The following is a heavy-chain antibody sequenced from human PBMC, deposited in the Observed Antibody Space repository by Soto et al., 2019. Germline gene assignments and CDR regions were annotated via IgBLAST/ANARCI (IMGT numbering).Heavy chain of an antibody. CDR1: GGSISSYY. V-gene: IGHV4-59*10. J-gene: IGHJ6*02. CDR3: ARTRGYSYGLYYYYYYGMDV. Sequence: PSETLSLTYAVYGGSISSYYWRWIRQPAGKGLEWIGRIYTSGSTNYNPSLKSRVTMSVDTSKNQFSLKLSSVTAADTAVYYCARTRGYSYGLYYYYYYGMDVWGQGTTVPVSS. D-gene: IGHD5-18*01. CDR2: IYTSGST.